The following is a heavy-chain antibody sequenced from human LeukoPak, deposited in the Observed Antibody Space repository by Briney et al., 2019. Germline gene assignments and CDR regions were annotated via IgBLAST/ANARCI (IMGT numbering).Heavy chain of an antibody. J-gene: IGHJ5*02. CDR3: AREGSYLDTGGSYYLHWFDP. D-gene: IGHD2-8*02. CDR2: INSDGSTT. V-gene: IGHV3-74*01. Sequence: GVSLRLSCAASGFTFSRYWMHWVRQAPGKGLVWVAHINSDGSTTSYADSVKGRFTISRDNAKNTLYLQMNSLRAEDTAVYYCAREGSYLDTGGSYYLHWFDPWGQGTLVTVSS. CDR1: GFTFSRYW.